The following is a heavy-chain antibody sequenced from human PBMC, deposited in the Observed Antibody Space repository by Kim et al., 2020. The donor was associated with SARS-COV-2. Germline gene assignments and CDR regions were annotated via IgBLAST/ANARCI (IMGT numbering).Heavy chain of an antibody. Sequence: ASVKVSCKASGYTFTTYDMHWVRQAPGQRLEWMGWLNAGNGNINYLENFQGRLTMTRDTSASTVYMEVSSLTSEDKAVYYCARGWFGKPHVDYWGQGTLVTVAS. CDR3: ARGWFGKPHVDY. D-gene: IGHD3-10*01. V-gene: IGHV1-3*01. CDR2: LNAGNGNI. J-gene: IGHJ4*02. CDR1: GYTFTTYD.